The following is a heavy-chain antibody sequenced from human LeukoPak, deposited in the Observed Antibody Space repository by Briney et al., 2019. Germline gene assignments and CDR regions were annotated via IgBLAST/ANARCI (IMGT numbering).Heavy chain of an antibody. J-gene: IGHJ4*02. CDR3: ARGGSPRGFLGY. Sequence: GGSLRLSCAASGFTFTSYAMSWVRQAPGKGLEWVSTISGSGGNTYYADSVKGRFTISRDNSKNTLYLQMNSMRVEDTAVYYCARGGSPRGFLGYWGQGTLVTVSS. V-gene: IGHV3-23*01. CDR2: ISGSGGNT. CDR1: GFTFTSYA. D-gene: IGHD2-15*01.